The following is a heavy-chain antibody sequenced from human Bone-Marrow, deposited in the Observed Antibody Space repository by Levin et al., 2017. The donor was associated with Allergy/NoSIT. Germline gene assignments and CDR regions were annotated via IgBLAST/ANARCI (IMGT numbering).Heavy chain of an antibody. D-gene: IGHD4-17*01. CDR3: ARGPNDYGVSTPFDV. V-gene: IGHV1-2*06. Sequence: GESLKISCRASGYTFTDYFIHWVRQAPGQGPEWMGRIDPNTGGTDYAQNFQGRVTMTRDTSISTAYLDLSRLRSDDSAVYYCARGPNDYGVSTPFDVWGRGTMVTVSS. CDR2: IDPNTGGT. J-gene: IGHJ3*01. CDR1: GYTFTDYF.